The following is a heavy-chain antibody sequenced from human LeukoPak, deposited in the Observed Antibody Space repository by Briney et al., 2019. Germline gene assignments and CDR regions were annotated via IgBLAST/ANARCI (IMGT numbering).Heavy chain of an antibody. J-gene: IGHJ4*02. CDR2: IKEDGTET. V-gene: IGHV3-7*03. CDR3: AKEGRSLQTY. CDR1: GLMFSSNW. D-gene: IGHD5-24*01. Sequence: GGSLRLSCAASGLMFSSNWMSWVRLAPGKGLEWVANIKEDGTETYYVDSVKGRFTIPRDNAKNSLYLQMNSLRVEDTAVYYCAKEGRSLQTYWGQGTLVTVSS.